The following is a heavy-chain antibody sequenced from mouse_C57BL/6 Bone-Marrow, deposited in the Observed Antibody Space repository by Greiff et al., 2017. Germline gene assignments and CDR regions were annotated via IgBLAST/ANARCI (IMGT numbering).Heavy chain of an antibody. CDR1: GISLTRYG. V-gene: IGHV2-9*01. D-gene: IGHD2-14*01. CDR2: IWGGGST. Sequence: VMLVESGPGLVAPSQRLSITSTVSGISLTRYGVDWVRQPPGKGLEWLGVIWGGGSTNYNSALMSRLSISKDNSKRQVFLKMKSLQTDDTAMYYCAKHGRYPYYYAMGDCGHGTSSTVSS. CDR3: AKHGRYPYYYAMGD. J-gene: IGHJ4*01.